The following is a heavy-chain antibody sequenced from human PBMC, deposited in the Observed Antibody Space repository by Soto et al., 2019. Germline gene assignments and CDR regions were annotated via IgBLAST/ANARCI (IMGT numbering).Heavy chain of an antibody. V-gene: IGHV3-21*04. CDR3: AKDQGIAARVDYYYGMDV. Sequence: PGGSLRLSCAASGFSISSHSINWVRQAPGKGLEWVSSISDSSSYIYYADSVKGRFTTSRDNSKNTLYLQMNSLRAEDTAVYYCAKDQGIAARVDYYYGMDVWGQGTTVTVSS. CDR1: GFSISSHS. D-gene: IGHD6-6*01. CDR2: ISDSSSYI. J-gene: IGHJ6*02.